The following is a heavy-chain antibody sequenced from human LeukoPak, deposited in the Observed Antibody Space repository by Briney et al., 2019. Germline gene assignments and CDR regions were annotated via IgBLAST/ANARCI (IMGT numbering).Heavy chain of an antibody. CDR3: ARQWGSSYVVDYFDY. CDR2: IYHSGST. D-gene: IGHD6-6*01. CDR1: GYSISRGYY. Sequence: HSYTLSLTCARSGYSISRGYYWGRVQQPPPNGLDLIGSIYHSGSTYYNPSLKSRVTISVDTSKNQSSLKLSSVTAADTAVHYCARQWGSSYVVDYFDYWGQGTLVTVSS. J-gene: IGHJ4*02. V-gene: IGHV4-38-2*01.